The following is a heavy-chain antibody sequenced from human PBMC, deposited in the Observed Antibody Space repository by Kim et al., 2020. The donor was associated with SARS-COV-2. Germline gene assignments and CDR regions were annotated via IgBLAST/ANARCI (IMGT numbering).Heavy chain of an antibody. CDR3: AGTLGYSYPGAFDI. D-gene: IGHD5-18*01. CDR2: ISSSSSYI. V-gene: IGHV3-21*01. J-gene: IGHJ3*02. Sequence: GGSLRLSCAASGFTFSSYSMNWVRQAPGKGLEWVSSISSSSSYIYYADSVKGRFTISRDNAKNSLYLQMNSLRAEDTAVYYCAGTLGYSYPGAFDIWGQGTMVTVSS. CDR1: GFTFSSYS.